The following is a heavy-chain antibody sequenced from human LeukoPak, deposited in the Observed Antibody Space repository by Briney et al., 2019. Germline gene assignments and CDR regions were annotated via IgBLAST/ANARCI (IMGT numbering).Heavy chain of an antibody. Sequence: SETLSLTCTVSGGSISSYYWSWIRQPPGKGLEWIGYIYYGGSTNYNPSLKSRVTISVDTSKNQFSLKLSSVTAADTAVYYCARSYCGGDCYPPAAFDIWGQGTMVTVSS. V-gene: IGHV4-59*01. CDR2: IYYGGST. CDR3: ARSYCGGDCYPPAAFDI. CDR1: GGSISSYY. D-gene: IGHD2-21*02. J-gene: IGHJ3*02.